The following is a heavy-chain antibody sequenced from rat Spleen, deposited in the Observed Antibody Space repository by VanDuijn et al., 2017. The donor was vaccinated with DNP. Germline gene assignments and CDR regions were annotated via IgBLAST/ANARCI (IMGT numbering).Heavy chain of an antibody. CDR3: AGRPPPTRGPFDY. J-gene: IGHJ2*01. CDR1: GFTFSDYA. CDR2: IIYDGSSF. V-gene: IGHV5S10*01. D-gene: IGHD1-4*01. Sequence: EVQLVESGGGLVQPGNSLKLSCTASGFTFSDYAMAWVRQSPKKGLEWVATIIYDGSSFYYRDSVKGRFTISRDNGKSTLYLQMDSLRSEDTATYYCAGRPPPTRGPFDYWGQGVTVTVSS.